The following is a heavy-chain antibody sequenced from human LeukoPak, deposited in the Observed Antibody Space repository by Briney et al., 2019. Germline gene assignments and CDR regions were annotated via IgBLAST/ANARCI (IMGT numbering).Heavy chain of an antibody. V-gene: IGHV3-30*02. CDR3: VVPAATRYWYFDL. CDR2: IRYDGSNK. Sequence: GGSLRLSCAASGFTFSSYGMHWVRQAPGKGLEWVAFIRYDGSNKYYADSVKGRFTISRDNSKNTLYLQMNSLRAEDTAVYYCVVPAATRYWYFDLWGRGTLVTVSS. CDR1: GFTFSSYG. J-gene: IGHJ2*01. D-gene: IGHD2-2*01.